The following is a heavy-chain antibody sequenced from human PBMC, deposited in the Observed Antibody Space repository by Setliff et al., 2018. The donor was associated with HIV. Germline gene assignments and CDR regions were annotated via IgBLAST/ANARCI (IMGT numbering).Heavy chain of an antibody. D-gene: IGHD6-13*01. Sequence: GASVKVSCKASGYTFTSYSMHWVRQAPGQRLEWMGRLRTGTGDTSYSVKFQGRLTITRDTSANTAYMELSNLRSEDTAVYYCVRRATAAEVFDYWGQGTLVTVSS. J-gene: IGHJ4*02. V-gene: IGHV1-3*04. CDR1: GYTFTSYS. CDR3: VRRATAAEVFDY. CDR2: LRTGTGDT.